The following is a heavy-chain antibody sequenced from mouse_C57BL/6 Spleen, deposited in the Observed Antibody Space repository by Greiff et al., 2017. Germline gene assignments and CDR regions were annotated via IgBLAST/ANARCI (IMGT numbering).Heavy chain of an antibody. J-gene: IGHJ3*01. CDR2: IDPSDSYT. CDR1: GYTFTSYW. Sequence: QVQLQQPGAELVKPGASVKLSCKASGYTFTSYWMQWVKQRPGQGLEWIGEIDPSDSYTNYNQKFKGKATLPVDTSSSTAYMQLSSLTSEDSAVYYCASWEVSFGYRGKGVLVTVST. D-gene: IGHD4-1*01. CDR3: ASWEVSFGY. V-gene: IGHV1-50*01.